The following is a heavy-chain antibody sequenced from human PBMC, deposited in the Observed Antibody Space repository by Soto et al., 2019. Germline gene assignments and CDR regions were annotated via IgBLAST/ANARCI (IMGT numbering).Heavy chain of an antibody. CDR3: ARDIVNYGLDV. CDR1: GYSFSSNG. Sequence: GASVKVSCKASGYSFSSNGISWVRQAPGQGLEWMGWISTDNGNINYAQKLQGRVTISTDASTNTVHMELRSLRSDDTAVFYCARDIVNYGLDVWGQGTTVTVYS. J-gene: IGHJ6*02. D-gene: IGHD1-26*01. V-gene: IGHV1-18*01. CDR2: ISTDNGNI.